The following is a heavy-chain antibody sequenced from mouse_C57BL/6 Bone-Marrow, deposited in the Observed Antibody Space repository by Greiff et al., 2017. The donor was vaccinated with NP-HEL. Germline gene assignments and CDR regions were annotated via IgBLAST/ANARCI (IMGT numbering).Heavy chain of an antibody. V-gene: IGHV1-26*01. Sequence: EVQLQQSGPELVKPGASVKISCKASGYTFTDYYMNWVKQSHGKSLEWIGDINPNNGGTSYNQKFKGKATLTVDKSSSTAYMELRSLTSEDSAVYYCARSKVDFDYWGQGTTLTVSS. CDR1: GYTFTDYY. CDR2: INPNNGGT. J-gene: IGHJ2*01. CDR3: ARSKVDFDY.